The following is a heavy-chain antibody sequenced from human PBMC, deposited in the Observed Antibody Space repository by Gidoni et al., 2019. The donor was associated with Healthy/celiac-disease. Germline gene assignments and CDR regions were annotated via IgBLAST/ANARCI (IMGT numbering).Heavy chain of an antibody. V-gene: IGHV4-61*02. CDR2: IYTSGST. CDR1: GGSLSSGSYY. Sequence: QVQLQESGPGLVKPSQTLSLTCTVSGGSLSSGSYYWSWIRQPAGKGLEWIGRIYTSGSTNYNPSLKSRVTISVDTSKNQFSLKLSSVTAADTAVYYCARELAGGWYLYYYFDYWGQGTLVTVSS. D-gene: IGHD6-19*01. CDR3: ARELAGGWYLYYYFDY. J-gene: IGHJ4*02.